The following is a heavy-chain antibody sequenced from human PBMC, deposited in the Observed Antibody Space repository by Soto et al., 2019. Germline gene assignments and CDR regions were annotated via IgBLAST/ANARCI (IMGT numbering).Heavy chain of an antibody. D-gene: IGHD6-19*01. CDR2: ISYDGSNK. Sequence: GGSLRLSCAASGFTFSSYGMHWVRQAPGKGLEWVAVISYDGSNKYYADSVKGRFTISRDNSKNTLYLQMNSLRAEDTAVYYCAKDLGGYSSGWYLSVYFQHWGQGTLVTVSS. CDR3: AKDLGGYSSGWYLSVYFQH. CDR1: GFTFSSYG. J-gene: IGHJ1*01. V-gene: IGHV3-30*18.